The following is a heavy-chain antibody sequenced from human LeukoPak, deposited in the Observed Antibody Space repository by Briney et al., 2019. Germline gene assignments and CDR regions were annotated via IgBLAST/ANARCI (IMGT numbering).Heavy chain of an antibody. D-gene: IGHD2-2*01. CDR3: AKDDYCSSTSCYPY. CDR1: GFTFSSYS. J-gene: IGHJ4*02. Sequence: GGSLRLSCAASGFTFSSYSMNWVRQAPGKGLEWVSSISSSSSYIYYADSVKGRFTISRDNSKNTLSLQMNSLRAEDTAVYYCAKDDYCSSTSCYPYWGQGTLVTVSS. V-gene: IGHV3-21*04. CDR2: ISSSSSYI.